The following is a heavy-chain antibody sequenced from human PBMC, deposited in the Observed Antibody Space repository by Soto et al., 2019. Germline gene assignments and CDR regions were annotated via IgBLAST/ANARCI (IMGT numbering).Heavy chain of an antibody. CDR2: VYNSGST. CDR3: ARRAVVAVTGSLDNWLDP. Sequence: PSETLSLTCTASGGSIRSYNWNWIRQPPGKGLEWIGYVYNSGSTNYNPSLKSRVTISVDTSKNQFSLKLNSVTAADTAVYYCARRAVVAVTGSLDNWLDPWGQGILVTVSS. J-gene: IGHJ5*02. D-gene: IGHD2-21*01. CDR1: GGSIRSYN. V-gene: IGHV4-59*01.